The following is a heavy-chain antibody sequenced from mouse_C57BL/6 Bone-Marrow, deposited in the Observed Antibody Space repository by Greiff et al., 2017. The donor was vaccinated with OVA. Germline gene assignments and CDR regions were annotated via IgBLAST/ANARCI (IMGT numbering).Heavy chain of an antibody. CDR1: GYTFTSYG. D-gene: IGHD4-1*01. CDR3: ARLNWDRRYFDV. V-gene: IGHV1-81*01. CDR2: IYPRSGNT. J-gene: IGHJ1*03. Sequence: VKLQESGAELARPGASVKLSCKASGYTFTSYGISWVKQRTGQGLEWIGEIYPRSGNTYYNEKFKGKATLTADKSSSTAYMELRSLTSEDSAVYFCARLNWDRRYFDVWGTGTTVTVSS.